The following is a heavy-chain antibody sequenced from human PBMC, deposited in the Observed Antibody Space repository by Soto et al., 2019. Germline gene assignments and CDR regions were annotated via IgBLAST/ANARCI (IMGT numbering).Heavy chain of an antibody. CDR3: ARDPGSLKSLWFGELEDWDYYYGMDV. V-gene: IGHV1-69*06. Sequence: SVKVSCKASGGTFSSYAISWVRQAPGQGLEWMGGIIPIFGAANYAQKFQGRVTITADKSTSTAYMELSSLRSEDTAVYYCARDPGSLKSLWFGELEDWDYYYGMDVWGQGTTVTVSS. CDR2: IIPIFGAA. D-gene: IGHD3-10*01. CDR1: GGTFSSYA. J-gene: IGHJ6*02.